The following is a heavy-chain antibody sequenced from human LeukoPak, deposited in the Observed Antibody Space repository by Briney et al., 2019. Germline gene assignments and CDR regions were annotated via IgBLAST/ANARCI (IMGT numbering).Heavy chain of an antibody. CDR1: GGSISNSFYY. D-gene: IGHD3-10*01. J-gene: IGHJ4*02. CDR2: VYHSGST. Sequence: SETLSLTCTVSGGSISNSFYYWAWIRQPPGKGLEWIGSVYHSGSTYYNPSLKSRVTVSVDTSRNQFSLNLSSVTAADTAVYYCARFQYGSGSYYFDYWGQGTLVTVSS. CDR3: ARFQYGSGSYYFDY. V-gene: IGHV4-39*07.